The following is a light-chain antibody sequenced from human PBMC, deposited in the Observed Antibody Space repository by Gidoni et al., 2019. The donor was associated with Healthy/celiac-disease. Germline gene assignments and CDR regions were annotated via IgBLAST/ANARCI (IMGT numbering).Light chain of an antibody. V-gene: IGLV2-14*01. CDR1: SSDVGGYNY. Sequence: QSALTQPASVSGSPGQSITISCTGTSSDVGGYNYVSWYQQHPGKSPKLMSYDFSNRPSGVSNRFAGSKSGNTASLTISGLQAEDEADYYCSSYTSSSTLFGGGTKLTVL. CDR2: DFS. CDR3: SSYTSSSTL. J-gene: IGLJ2*01.